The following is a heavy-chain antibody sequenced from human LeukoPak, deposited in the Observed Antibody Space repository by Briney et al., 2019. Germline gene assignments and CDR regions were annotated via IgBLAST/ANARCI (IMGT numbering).Heavy chain of an antibody. CDR2: IRTSGST. CDR3: AKPERYGTTWYGRVDY. J-gene: IGHJ4*02. D-gene: IGHD6-13*01. Sequence: GGSLRLSCAASGFTFSSYAMSWVRQAPGKGLEWVSAIRTSGSTYYADSVKGRFTISRDNPKNTLYLQMNSLRGEDTAVYYCAKPERYGTTWYGRVDYWGQGTLVTVSS. V-gene: IGHV3-23*01. CDR1: GFTFSSYA.